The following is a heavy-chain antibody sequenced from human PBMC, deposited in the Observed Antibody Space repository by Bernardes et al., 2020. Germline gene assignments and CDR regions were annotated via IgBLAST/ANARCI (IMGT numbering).Heavy chain of an antibody. CDR1: GFTFSSYG. CDR3: ARESYYYDSSGSPDY. CDR2: IWYDGSNK. Sequence: GGSLRLSCAASGFTFSSYGMHWVRQAPGKGLEWVAVIWYDGSNKYYADSVKGRFTISRDNSKNTLHLQMNSLRAEDTAVYYCARESYYYDSSGSPDYWGQGTLVTVSS. J-gene: IGHJ4*02. D-gene: IGHD3-22*01. V-gene: IGHV3-33*01.